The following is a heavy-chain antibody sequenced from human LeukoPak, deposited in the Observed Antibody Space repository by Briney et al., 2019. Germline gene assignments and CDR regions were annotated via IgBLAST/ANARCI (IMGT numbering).Heavy chain of an antibody. J-gene: IGHJ4*02. CDR3: ARHAEYNSGWHFYLDH. D-gene: IGHD6-19*01. CDR1: GVSTTNGIYY. Sequence: PSETLSLTCTVSGVSTTNGIYYWAWTRQPPGKGLEWIGSVHNVGSTYYNLSLRSRVTMSIDTSKNQFSLRLNSVTAADTAVYYCARHAEYNSGWHFYLDHWGQGILVTVSS. CDR2: VHNVGST. V-gene: IGHV4-39*01.